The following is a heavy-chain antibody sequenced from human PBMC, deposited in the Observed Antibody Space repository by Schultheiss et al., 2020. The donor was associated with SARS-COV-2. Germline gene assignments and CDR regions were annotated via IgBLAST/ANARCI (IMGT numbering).Heavy chain of an antibody. Sequence: SETLSLTCTVSGGSISSYYWSWIRQPPGKGLEWIGYIYYSGSTYYNPSLKSLVTMSLDTSKNHFSLKLSSVTAADTAVYYCARSGLGASFDYCGQGTRVTVSS. D-gene: IGHD5-12*01. CDR1: GGSISSYY. V-gene: IGHV4-59*12. CDR2: IYYSGST. J-gene: IGHJ4*02. CDR3: ARSGLGASFDY.